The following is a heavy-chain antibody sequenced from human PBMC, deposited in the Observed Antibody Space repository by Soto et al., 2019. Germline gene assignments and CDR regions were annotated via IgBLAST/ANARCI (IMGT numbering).Heavy chain of an antibody. Sequence: GASVKVSCKASGYTFTSYAMHWVRQAPGQRLEWMGWINAGNGNTKYSQKFQGRVTITRDTSASTAYMELSSLRSEDTAVYYCARAYYYDSSGYYIDYWGQGTLVTVSS. J-gene: IGHJ4*02. D-gene: IGHD3-22*01. V-gene: IGHV1-3*01. CDR1: GYTFTSYA. CDR2: INAGNGNT. CDR3: ARAYYYDSSGYYIDY.